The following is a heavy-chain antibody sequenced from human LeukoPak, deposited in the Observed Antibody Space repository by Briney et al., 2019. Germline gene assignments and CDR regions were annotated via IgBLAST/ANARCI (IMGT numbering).Heavy chain of an antibody. J-gene: IGHJ4*02. V-gene: IGHV1-24*01. CDR2: FDPEDGET. Sequence: GASMKVSCKVSGYTLTELSMHWVRQAPGKGLEGMGGFDPEDGETIYAQKFQGRVTMTEDTSTDTAYMELSSLRSEDTAVYYCATATYSGSYQYFDYWGQGTLVTVSS. D-gene: IGHD1-26*01. CDR3: ATATYSGSYQYFDY. CDR1: GYTLTELS.